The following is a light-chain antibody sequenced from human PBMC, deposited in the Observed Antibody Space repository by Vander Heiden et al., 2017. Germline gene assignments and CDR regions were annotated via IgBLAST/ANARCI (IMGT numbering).Light chain of an antibody. CDR1: QSLTSGY. J-gene: IGKJ3*01. Sequence: VVLTLSPVTLPLSPGERATLSCTASQSLTSGYLAWYQQKPGQATRLVISGASSRATGIPDRCYGSGSGTDFTLTISRLEPEDSAVYYCQHYGGSPLFTFGPGTKVDIK. V-gene: IGKV3-20*01. CDR2: GAS. CDR3: QHYGGSPLFT.